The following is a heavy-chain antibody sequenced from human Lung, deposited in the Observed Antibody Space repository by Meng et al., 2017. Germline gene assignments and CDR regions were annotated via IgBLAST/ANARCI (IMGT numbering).Heavy chain of an antibody. D-gene: IGHD1-1*01. J-gene: IGHJ1*01. CDR3: TNDRLNH. V-gene: IGHV3-74*01. CDR1: GLPFPDHW. CDR2: INRDGTKP. Sequence: VCSVVCLVPPGGSLRLSCDASGLPFPDHWMPWVRQGPGNGLVWVSRINRDGTKPTYADSVKGRFTISRDNAKNTLYLQMNNLRAEDTAFYYCTNDRLNHWGQGALVTVSS.